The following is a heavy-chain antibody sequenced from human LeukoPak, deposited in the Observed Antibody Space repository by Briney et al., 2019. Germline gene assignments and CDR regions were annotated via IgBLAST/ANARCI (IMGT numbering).Heavy chain of an antibody. Sequence: GGSLRLSCAASGFTFSSYWMNWVRHAPGKGLVWVSRIASDGSSTTYADSVKGRFSISRDNAKNTLYPQMNSLRVEDTAVYYCARGRPHGNDYWGQGTLVTVSS. CDR2: IASDGSST. J-gene: IGHJ4*02. D-gene: IGHD4-23*01. V-gene: IGHV3-74*01. CDR3: ARGRPHGNDY. CDR1: GFTFSSYW.